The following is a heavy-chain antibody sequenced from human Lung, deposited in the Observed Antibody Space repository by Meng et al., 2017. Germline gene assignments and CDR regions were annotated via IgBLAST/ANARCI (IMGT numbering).Heavy chain of an antibody. D-gene: IGHD3-3*01. J-gene: IGHJ6*02. CDR2: ISSSGSTI. V-gene: IGHV3-11*01. CDR3: AREAYDFWSGYYGYYYYYGMDV. CDR1: GFTFSDYY. Sequence: GGSLRLSCAASGFTFSDYYMSWIRQAPGKGLEWVSYISSSGSTIYYADSVKGRFTISRDNAKNSLYLQMNSLRAEDTAVYYCAREAYDFWSGYYGYYYYYGMDVWGQGNTVTGAS.